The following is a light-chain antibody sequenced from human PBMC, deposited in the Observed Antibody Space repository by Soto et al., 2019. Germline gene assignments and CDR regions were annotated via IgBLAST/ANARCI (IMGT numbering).Light chain of an antibody. Sequence: DIQMTQSPSTLSSSLGDRVTITCRASQSISSWLAWYQQKPGKDPKLLIYDASSLESGVPSRFSGSGSGTEFTLTISSLQPDDFATYYCQQYNSYSWTFGQGTKV. CDR2: DAS. J-gene: IGKJ1*01. CDR1: QSISSW. CDR3: QQYNSYSWT. V-gene: IGKV1-5*01.